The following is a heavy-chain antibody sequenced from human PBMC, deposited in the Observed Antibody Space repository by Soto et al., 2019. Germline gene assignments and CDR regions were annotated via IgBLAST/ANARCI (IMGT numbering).Heavy chain of an antibody. D-gene: IGHD3-22*01. V-gene: IGHV1-46*01. Sequence: ASVKVSCKASGYTFTNFYMHWVRQAPGQGLEWMGIINPSGGSTSYAQKFQGRVTMTRDTSTSTVYMEVSSLRSEDTAVYYCARAAYYYESSGYYPGDYWGQGTLVTVSS. CDR1: GYTFTNFY. CDR2: INPSGGST. CDR3: ARAAYYYESSGYYPGDY. J-gene: IGHJ4*02.